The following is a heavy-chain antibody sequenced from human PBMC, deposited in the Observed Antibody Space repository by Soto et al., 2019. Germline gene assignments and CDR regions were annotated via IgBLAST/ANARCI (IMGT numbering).Heavy chain of an antibody. CDR2: ISYDGSNK. J-gene: IGHJ4*02. Sequence: QVQLVESGGGVVQPGRSLRLSCAASGFTFSSYAMHWVRQAPGKGLEWVAVISYDGSNKYYADSVKGRFTISRDNSKNTLYLQMNSLRAEDTAVYYCARANDFWSGYYPRWGQGTLVTVSS. CDR1: GFTFSSYA. CDR3: ARANDFWSGYYPR. D-gene: IGHD3-3*01. V-gene: IGHV3-30-3*01.